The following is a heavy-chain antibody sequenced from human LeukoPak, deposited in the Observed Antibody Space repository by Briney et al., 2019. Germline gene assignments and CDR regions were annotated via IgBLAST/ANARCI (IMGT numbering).Heavy chain of an antibody. CDR3: ARAYYYYYYMDV. CDR2: IYYSGST. J-gene: IGHJ6*03. Sequence: SETLSLTCTVSGGSISSYYWSWIRQPPGKGLEWIGYIYYSGSTNYNPSLKSRVTISVDTSKNQFSLKLSSVTAADTAVYYCARAYYYYYYMDVWGKGATVTVSS. CDR1: GGSISSYY. V-gene: IGHV4-59*01.